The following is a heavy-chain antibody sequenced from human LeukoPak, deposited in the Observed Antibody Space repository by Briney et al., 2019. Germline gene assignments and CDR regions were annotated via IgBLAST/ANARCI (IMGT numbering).Heavy chain of an antibody. CDR1: GGSISSYY. D-gene: IGHD6-19*01. CDR3: ARDGRGYGSGPAVGYFDY. Sequence: SETLSLTCTVSGGSISSYYWSWIRQPPGKGLEWIGYIYYSGSTNYNPSLKSRVTISVDTSKNQFSLKLSSVTAADTAVYYCARDGRGYGSGPAVGYFDYWGQGTLVTVSS. J-gene: IGHJ4*02. CDR2: IYYSGST. V-gene: IGHV4-59*01.